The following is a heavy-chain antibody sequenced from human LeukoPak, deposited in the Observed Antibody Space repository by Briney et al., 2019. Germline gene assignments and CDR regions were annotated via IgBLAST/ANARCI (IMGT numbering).Heavy chain of an antibody. Sequence: ASVKVSCKASGYTFTGYYMHWVLQAPGQGREWMGWINPNSGGTNYAQKFQGRVTMTWDTSISTAYMELSRLRSDDTAVYYCARAVTRYCSSTSCYYVIWGQGTMVTVSS. V-gene: IGHV1-2*02. CDR3: ARAVTRYCSSTSCYYVI. D-gene: IGHD2-2*01. CDR1: GYTFTGYY. CDR2: INPNSGGT. J-gene: IGHJ3*02.